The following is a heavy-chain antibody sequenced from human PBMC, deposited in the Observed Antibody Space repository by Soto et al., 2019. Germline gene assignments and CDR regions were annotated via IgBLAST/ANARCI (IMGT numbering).Heavy chain of an antibody. Sequence: QVLLVQSGAEGKKPGASVQISCKASGYTFTTFDIHWVRQAPGQRLEWMGYINANNGNAKYSQRFQGRATFTRDTSATTGYMDLSSLISEDTALYYFVVSRGWWAFHHWGQGTLVTVSS. D-gene: IGHD6-13*01. CDR3: VVSRGWWAFHH. J-gene: IGHJ4*02. CDR1: GYTFTTFD. V-gene: IGHV1-3*01. CDR2: INANNGNA.